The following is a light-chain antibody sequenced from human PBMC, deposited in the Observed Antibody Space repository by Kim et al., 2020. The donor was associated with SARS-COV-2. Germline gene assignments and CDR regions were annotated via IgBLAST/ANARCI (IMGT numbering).Light chain of an antibody. J-gene: IGLJ2*01. CDR1: SLRSYY. Sequence: SSELTQDPAVSVALGQTVRITCQEDSLRSYYASWYQQKPGQAPVLVIYGKNNRPSGIPDRFSGSSSGNTASLTITGARAEDEADYYCNSRDSSGNHVVFGGGTQLTVL. CDR3: NSRDSSGNHVV. CDR2: GKN. V-gene: IGLV3-19*01.